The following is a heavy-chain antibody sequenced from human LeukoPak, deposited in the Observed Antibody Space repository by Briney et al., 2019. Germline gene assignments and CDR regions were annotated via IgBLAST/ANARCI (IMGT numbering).Heavy chain of an antibody. D-gene: IGHD6-13*01. CDR1: GFTFSSYA. J-gene: IGHJ4*02. CDR3: AKTYSGTWYPDY. Sequence: GGSLRLSCAASGFTFSSYAITWVRQAPGKGLEWAAGMSGSGGSTYDTDSVKGRFTISRDNSKTTVYLQMTSLRAEDTAVYYCAKTYSGTWYPDYWGQGTLVTVSS. V-gene: IGHV3-23*01. CDR2: MSGSGGST.